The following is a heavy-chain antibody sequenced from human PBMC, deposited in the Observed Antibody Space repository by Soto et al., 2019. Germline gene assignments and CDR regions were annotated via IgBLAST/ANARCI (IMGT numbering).Heavy chain of an antibody. CDR2: IIPILGIV. J-gene: IGHJ3*01. V-gene: IGHV1-69*02. D-gene: IGHD2-15*01. CDR1: GGTFSSYT. Sequence: QVQLVQSGAEVKKPGSSVKVSCKASGGTFSSYTISWVRQAPGQGLEWMGRIIPILGIVNYTQKFQGRVTITADKSTSTAYMELSSLISEDTAVYYCARAIREVADDDAFDFWGQGTMVTVSS. CDR3: ARAIREVADDDAFDF.